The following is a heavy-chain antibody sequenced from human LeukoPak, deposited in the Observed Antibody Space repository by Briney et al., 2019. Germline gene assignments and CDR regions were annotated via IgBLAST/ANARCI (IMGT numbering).Heavy chain of an antibody. CDR1: GYTFTSYD. CDR2: MNPNSGNT. Sequence: ASVKVSCKASGYTFTSYDINWVRQATGQGLEWMGWMNPNSGNTGYAQKFQGRVTMTRNTSISTAYMELSSLRSEDTAVYYCVTVRYSSGPLYYFDYWGQGTLVTVSS. J-gene: IGHJ4*02. D-gene: IGHD6-19*01. CDR3: VTVRYSSGPLYYFDY. V-gene: IGHV1-8*01.